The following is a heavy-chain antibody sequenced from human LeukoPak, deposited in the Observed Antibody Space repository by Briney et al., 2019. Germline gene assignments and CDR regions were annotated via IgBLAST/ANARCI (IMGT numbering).Heavy chain of an antibody. J-gene: IGHJ5*02. Sequence: PSETLSITCTVSGGSISSSSYYWGWIRQPPGKGLEWIGSIYYSGSTYYNPSLKSRVTISVDTSKNQFSLKLSSVTAADTAVYYCARAEPPIVGATHNWFDPWGQGTLVTVSS. V-gene: IGHV4-39*07. CDR3: ARAEPPIVGATHNWFDP. CDR1: GGSISSSSYY. CDR2: IYYSGST. D-gene: IGHD1-26*01.